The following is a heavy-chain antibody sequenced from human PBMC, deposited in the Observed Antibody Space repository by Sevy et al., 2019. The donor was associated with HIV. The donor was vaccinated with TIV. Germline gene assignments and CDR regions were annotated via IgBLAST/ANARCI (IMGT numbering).Heavy chain of an antibody. D-gene: IGHD3-10*01. V-gene: IGHV1-2*02. J-gene: IGHJ5*02. CDR1: GYNFKGYY. CDR2: INSNTGGT. CDR3: ARDDYYGLGSYHNGLPGRFDP. Sequence: ASVKVSCEASGYNFKGYYIHWVRQAPGKGLEWMGWINSNTGGTIYAEDFEGRVTLTRDTSISTVYMELTGLTAGDTAVYYCARDDYYGLGSYHNGLPGRFDPWGQGTLVTVSS.